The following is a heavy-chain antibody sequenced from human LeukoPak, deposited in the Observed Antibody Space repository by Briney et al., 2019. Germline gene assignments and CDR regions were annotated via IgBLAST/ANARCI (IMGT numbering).Heavy chain of an antibody. CDR3: AILADSSGGGSFDY. CDR1: GVTFSCCS. J-gene: IGHJ4*02. V-gene: IGHV3-30*04. Sequence: GGSLRLSCAASGVTFSCCSIHWVRQAPGKGLEWVAVISYDGSNKYYADSVKGRFTISRDNSKNTLYLQMNSLRAEDTAVYYCAILADSSGGGSFDYWGQGTLVTVSS. D-gene: IGHD6-25*01. CDR2: ISYDGSNK.